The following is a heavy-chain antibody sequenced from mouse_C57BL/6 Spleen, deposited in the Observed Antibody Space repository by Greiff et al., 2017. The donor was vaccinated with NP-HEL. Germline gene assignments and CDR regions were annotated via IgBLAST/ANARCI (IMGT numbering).Heavy chain of an antibody. Sequence: EVQRVESEGGLVQPGSSMKLSCTASGFTFSDYYMAWVRQVPEKGLEWVANINYDGSSTYYLDSLKSRFIISRDNAKNILYLQMSSLKSEDTATYYCARDLGTVVAHWYFDVWGTGTTVTVSS. J-gene: IGHJ1*03. V-gene: IGHV5-16*01. CDR1: GFTFSDYY. CDR3: ARDLGTVVAHWYFDV. D-gene: IGHD1-1*01. CDR2: INYDGSST.